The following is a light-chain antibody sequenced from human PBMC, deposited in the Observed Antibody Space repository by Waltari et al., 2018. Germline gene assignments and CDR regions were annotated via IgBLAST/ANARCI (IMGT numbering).Light chain of an antibody. Sequence: QPVLTQPPSASAYLGASVKLTCSLSRGDRNCAIECHPQQPLKGPRYWMKIKSEGSHGKGDGIPDRFSGSSSGPERHLTISSLQPEDEADYYCQTWVSATQVVFGGGTKLTV. CDR2: IKSEGSH. V-gene: IGLV4-69*01. CDR3: QTWVSATQVV. CDR1: RGDRNCA. J-gene: IGLJ2*01.